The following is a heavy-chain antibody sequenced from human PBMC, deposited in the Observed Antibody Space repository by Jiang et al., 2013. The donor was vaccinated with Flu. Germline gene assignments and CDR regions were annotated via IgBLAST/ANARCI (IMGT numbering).Heavy chain of an antibody. CDR3: ARGTYGVTDY. Sequence: RTYYRSHWYNDYEVSLKSRITINADTSKNQFSLQLNSVTPEDTAVYYCARGTYGVTDYWGQGTLVTVSS. J-gene: IGHJ4*02. CDR2: TYYRSHWYN. V-gene: IGHV6-1*01. D-gene: IGHD4-17*01.